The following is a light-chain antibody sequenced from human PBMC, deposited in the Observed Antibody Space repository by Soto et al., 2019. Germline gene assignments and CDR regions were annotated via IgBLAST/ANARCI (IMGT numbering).Light chain of an antibody. Sequence: EIVMSQSPDTLSVSPGDRATLYCRASQSVDNYLAWYQQKRGQSPRLLVFDASTRATGVPARFSGSGSGMEFTLTITSLQSEDFAVYYCQQYVNWPLTFGQGTNVEI. CDR2: DAS. CDR3: QQYVNWPLT. J-gene: IGKJ1*01. CDR1: QSVDNY. V-gene: IGKV3-15*01.